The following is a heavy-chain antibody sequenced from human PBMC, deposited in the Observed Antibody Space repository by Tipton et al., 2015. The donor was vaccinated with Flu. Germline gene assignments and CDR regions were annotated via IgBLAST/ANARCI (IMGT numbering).Heavy chain of an antibody. Sequence: TLSLTCTVSSGSIRSTNYFCAWIRQPPGKGLELIGSVYPSGTTYYNPSLKSRVTISVDTSKSQFSLKLTSVTAADTAVYYCARLSYYDVDLKNFYFDHWGQGVLVTVSS. J-gene: IGHJ4*02. CDR1: SGSIRSTNYF. CDR3: ARLSYYDVDLKNFYFDH. V-gene: IGHV4-39*01. D-gene: IGHD3-10*02. CDR2: VYPSGTT.